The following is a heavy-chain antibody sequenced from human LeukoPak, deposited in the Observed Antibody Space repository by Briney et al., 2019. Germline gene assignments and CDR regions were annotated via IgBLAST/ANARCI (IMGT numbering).Heavy chain of an antibody. CDR2: IYYSGST. CDR3: AREVPYSRGPFDY. CDR1: GGPISSSSYY. Sequence: SETLSLTCTVSGGPISSSSYYWGWIRQPPGKGLEWIGSIYYSGSTYYNPSLKSRVTISVDTSKNQFSLKLSSVTAADTAVYYCAREVPYSRGPFDYWGQGTLVTVSS. J-gene: IGHJ4*02. D-gene: IGHD6-13*01. V-gene: IGHV4-39*02.